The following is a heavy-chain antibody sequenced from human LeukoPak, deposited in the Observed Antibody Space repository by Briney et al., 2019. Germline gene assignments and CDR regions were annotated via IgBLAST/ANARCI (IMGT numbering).Heavy chain of an antibody. CDR2: ISYDGSNK. V-gene: IGHV3-30*18. J-gene: IGHJ4*02. D-gene: IGHD1-26*01. Sequence: SGGSLRLSCAAPGFTFSSYGMHWVRQAPGKGLEWVAVISYDGSNKYYADSVKGRFTISRDNSKNTLYLQMNSLRAEDTAVYYCAKGRSGSYSVSAWYFDYWGQGTLVTVSS. CDR1: GFTFSSYG. CDR3: AKGRSGSYSVSAWYFDY.